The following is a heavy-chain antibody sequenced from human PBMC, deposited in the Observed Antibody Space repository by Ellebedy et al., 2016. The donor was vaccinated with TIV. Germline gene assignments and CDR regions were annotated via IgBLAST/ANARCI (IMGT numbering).Heavy chain of an antibody. CDR3: AKDYFYGSGYDY. J-gene: IGHJ4*02. CDR2: ISGSGDST. Sequence: GGSLRLSCAASGFTFSSYAMGWVRQAPGKGLEWVSAISGSGDSTYYADSVKGRFTIYRDNSKNTLYLQMNSLRAEDTALYYCAKDYFYGSGYDYWGQGTLVTVSS. V-gene: IGHV3-23*01. CDR1: GFTFSSYA. D-gene: IGHD3-10*01.